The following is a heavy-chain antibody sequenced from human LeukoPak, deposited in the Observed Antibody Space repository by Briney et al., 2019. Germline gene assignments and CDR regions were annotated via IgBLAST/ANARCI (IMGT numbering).Heavy chain of an antibody. CDR1: GYTFSEYY. CDR2: INPNSGDT. CDR3: ARTESSSTAYFDY. D-gene: IGHD6-13*01. Sequence: GAPVKASDNPSGYTFSEYYIHRLRQAPGQGLEWMGWINPNSGDTSYADKFQGRVNMSRDMFISTAYMELSRLRSDDTAVYYCARTESSSTAYFDYWGQGTLVTVSS. J-gene: IGHJ4*02. V-gene: IGHV1-2*02.